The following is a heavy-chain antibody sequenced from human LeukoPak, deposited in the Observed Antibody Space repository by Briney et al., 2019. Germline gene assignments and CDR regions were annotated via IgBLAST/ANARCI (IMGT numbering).Heavy chain of an antibody. CDR2: ISVNGGTT. CDR1: GFTFSSYA. CDR3: AKGARYYYDSSGYPIDY. D-gene: IGHD3-22*01. V-gene: IGHV3-23*01. J-gene: IGHJ4*02. Sequence: GGSLRLSCAASGFTFSSYAMTWVRQAPGKGLEWVSSISVNGGTTYYADSVKGRFTISRDSSKNTLYLQMNSLRAEDTAVYYCAKGARYYYDSSGYPIDYWGQGTLVTVSS.